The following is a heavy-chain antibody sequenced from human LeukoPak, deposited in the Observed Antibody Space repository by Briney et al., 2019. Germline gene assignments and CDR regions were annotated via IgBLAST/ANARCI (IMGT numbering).Heavy chain of an antibody. V-gene: IGHV4-30-4*08. J-gene: IGHJ4*02. Sequence: SQTLSLTCTVSGGSISSGDYYWSWIRQPPGKGLEWIGYIYYSGSTYYNPSLKSRVTISVDTSKNQFSLKLSSVTAAGTAVYYCARGKQQLVYDYFDYWGQGTLVTVSS. CDR3: ARGKQQLVYDYFDY. CDR1: GGSISSGDYY. D-gene: IGHD6-13*01. CDR2: IYYSGST.